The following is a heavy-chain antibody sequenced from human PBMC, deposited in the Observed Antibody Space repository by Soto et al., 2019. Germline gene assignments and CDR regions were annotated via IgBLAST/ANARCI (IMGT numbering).Heavy chain of an antibody. CDR3: ARESLGVVVVAAPNWFDP. CDR1: GFTFSSYW. D-gene: IGHD2-15*01. CDR2: IKQDGSEK. Sequence: HPGGSLRLSCAASGFTFSSYWMSWVRQAPGKGLEWVANIKQDGSEKYYVDSVKGRFTISRDNAKNSLYLQMNSLRAEDTAVYYCARESLGVVVVAAPNWFDPWGQGTLVTVSS. J-gene: IGHJ5*02. V-gene: IGHV3-7*01.